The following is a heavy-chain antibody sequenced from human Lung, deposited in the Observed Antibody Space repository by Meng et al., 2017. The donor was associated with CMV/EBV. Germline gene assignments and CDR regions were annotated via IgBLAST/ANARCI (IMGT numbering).Heavy chain of an antibody. Sequence: SGYTFTNYYMHWVRQAPGQGLEWMGGINPSGGSTSYAQKFQGRVTMTRDTSTSTVCMELSSLRFEDTAVYYCARANFAEYSSWYYFDYWGQGTLVTVSS. V-gene: IGHV1-46*01. D-gene: IGHD6-6*01. CDR2: INPSGGST. CDR1: GYTFTNYY. J-gene: IGHJ4*02. CDR3: ARANFAEYSSWYYFDY.